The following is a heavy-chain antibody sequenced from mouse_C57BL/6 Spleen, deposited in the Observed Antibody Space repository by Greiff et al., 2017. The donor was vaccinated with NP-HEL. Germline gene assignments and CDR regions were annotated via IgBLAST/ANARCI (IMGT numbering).Heavy chain of an antibody. V-gene: IGHV3-6*01. CDR3: ARDRRASSGYVRAMDY. CDR2: ISYDGSN. CDR1: GYSITSGYY. Sequence: VQLQESGPGLVKPSQSLSLTCSVTGYSITSGYYWNWIRQFPGNKLEWMGYISYDGSNNYNPSLQNRISITRDTSKNQFFLKLNSVTTEDTATYYCARDRRASSGYVRAMDYWGQGTSVTVSS. J-gene: IGHJ4*01. D-gene: IGHD3-2*02.